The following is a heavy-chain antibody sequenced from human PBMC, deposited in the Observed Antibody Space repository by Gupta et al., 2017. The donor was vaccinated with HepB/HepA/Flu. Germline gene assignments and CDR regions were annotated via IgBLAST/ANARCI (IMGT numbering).Heavy chain of an antibody. D-gene: IGHD6-19*01. CDR3: ARGDNSSGSGNDY. V-gene: IGHV3-7*01. CDR1: GFTFSSYW. CDR2: IKQDGSEK. Sequence: EVQLVESGGGLVQPGGSLRLSCAASGFTFSSYWMSWVRRAPGKGLEWVANIKQDGSEKYYGDSVKGRFTISRDNAKNSLYLQMNRLRAEDTAVYNCARGDNSSGSGNDYWGQGALVTVSS. J-gene: IGHJ4*02.